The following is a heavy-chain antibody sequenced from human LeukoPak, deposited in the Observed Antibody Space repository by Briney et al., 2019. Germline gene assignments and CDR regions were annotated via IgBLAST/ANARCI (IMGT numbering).Heavy chain of an antibody. CDR3: TRLWGDCGGDCYYHDY. D-gene: IGHD2-21*02. CDR2: IRSRADNYAT. V-gene: IGHV3-73*01. CDR1: GFTFSGSV. J-gene: IGHJ4*02. Sequence: GGSLRLSCAASGFTFSGSVMHWVRQASGKGLEWVGRIRSRADNYATAYAASVRGRFTISRDDSKNTAFLQMNSLKTEDTDVYYCTRLWGDCGGDCYYHDYWGQGTLVTVSS.